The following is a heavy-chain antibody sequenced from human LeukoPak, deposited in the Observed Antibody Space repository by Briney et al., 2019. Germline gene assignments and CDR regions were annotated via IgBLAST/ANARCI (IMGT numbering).Heavy chain of an antibody. CDR2: IRYDGSNK. Sequence: GGSLRLSCAASGFTFSSYGMHWVRQAPGKGLEWVAFIRYDGSNKYYADSVKGRFTISRDNSKNSLYLQMNSLRAEDTAVYYCAKGEKDFWSGYSIPDFDYWGQGTLVTVSS. CDR1: GFTFSSYG. J-gene: IGHJ4*02. CDR3: AKGEKDFWSGYSIPDFDY. D-gene: IGHD3-3*01. V-gene: IGHV3-30*02.